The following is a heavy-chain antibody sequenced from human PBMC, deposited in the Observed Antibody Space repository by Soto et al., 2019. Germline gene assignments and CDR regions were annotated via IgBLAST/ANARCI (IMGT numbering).Heavy chain of an antibody. V-gene: IGHV1-18*04. CDR2: ISAYNGNT. CDR1: GYSFTSYG. D-gene: IGHD3-16*01. J-gene: IGHJ6*02. Sequence: XSVKVSCKASGYSFTSYGISWVRQAPGQGLERMGWISAYNGNTNYAQKLQGRVTMTTDTSTSTAYMELRSLRSDDTAVYYCARRGRSYYYGLEVWGQGTTVTVPS. CDR3: ARRGRSYYYGLEV.